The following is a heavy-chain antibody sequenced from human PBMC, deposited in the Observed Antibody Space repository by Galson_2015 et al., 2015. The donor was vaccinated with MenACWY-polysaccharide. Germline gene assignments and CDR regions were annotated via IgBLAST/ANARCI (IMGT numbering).Heavy chain of an antibody. D-gene: IGHD1-26*01. J-gene: IGHJ4*02. CDR3: ARVEKYSGSFYILY. CDR2: IYHSGRT. CDR1: GFSISSGYY. V-gene: IGHV4-38-2*01. Sequence: SETLSLTCAVSGFSISSGYYWGWIRQPPGKGLEWIGRIYHSGRTYYNPSLKSRITISVDTPKNQFSLKLSSVTAADTAVYYCARVEKYSGSFYILYWGQGTLVTVSS.